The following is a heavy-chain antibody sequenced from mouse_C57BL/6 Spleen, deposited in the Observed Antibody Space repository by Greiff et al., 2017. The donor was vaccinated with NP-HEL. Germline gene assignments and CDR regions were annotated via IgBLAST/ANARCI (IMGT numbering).Heavy chain of an antibody. V-gene: IGHV1-82*01. Sequence: QVQLKQSGPELVKPGASVKISCKASGYAFSSSWMNWVKQRPGKGLEWIGRIYPGDGDTNYNGKFKGKATLTADKSSSTAYMQLSSLTSEDSAVYFCARAGNGKDFDYWGQGTTLTVSS. CDR2: IYPGDGDT. CDR3: ARAGNGKDFDY. D-gene: IGHD2-1*01. CDR1: GYAFSSSW. J-gene: IGHJ2*01.